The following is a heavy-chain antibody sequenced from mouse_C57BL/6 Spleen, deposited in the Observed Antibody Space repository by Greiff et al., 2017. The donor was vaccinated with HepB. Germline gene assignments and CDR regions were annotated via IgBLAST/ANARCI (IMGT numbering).Heavy chain of an antibody. J-gene: IGHJ4*01. CDR1: GYTFTSYW. CDR3: AREGAAQAFYYAMDY. Sequence: VKLQQPGAELVRPGSSVKLSCKASGYTFTSYWMHWVKQRPIQGLEWIGNIDPSDSETHYNQKFKDKATLTVDKSSSTAYMQLSSLTSEDSAVYYCAREGAAQAFYYAMDYWGQGTSVTVSS. V-gene: IGHV1-52*01. CDR2: IDPSDSET. D-gene: IGHD3-2*02.